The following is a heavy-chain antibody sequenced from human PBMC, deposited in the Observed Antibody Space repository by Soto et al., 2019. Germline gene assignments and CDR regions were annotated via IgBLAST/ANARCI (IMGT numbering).Heavy chain of an antibody. J-gene: IGHJ5*02. Sequence: ASVKVSCKASGYTFTSYAMHWVRQAPGQRLEWMGWINAGNGNTKYSQKFQGRVTITRDTSASTAYMELSSLRSEDTAVYYCAGPIHFYCCNSAHSDWFDPWGQGTLVTVSS. CDR1: GYTFTSYA. D-gene: IGHD2-2*01. V-gene: IGHV1-3*01. CDR2: INAGNGNT. CDR3: AGPIHFYCCNSAHSDWFDP.